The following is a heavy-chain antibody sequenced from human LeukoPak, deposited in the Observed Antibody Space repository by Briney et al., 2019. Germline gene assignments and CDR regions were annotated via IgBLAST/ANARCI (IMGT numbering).Heavy chain of an antibody. CDR2: IYYSGST. J-gene: IGHJ6*03. V-gene: IGHV4-59*01. CDR3: ARVDLDYYYYMDV. Sequence: SETLSLTCTVSGGSISSYYWSWIRQPPGKGLEWIGYIYYSGSTNYNPSLKSRVTISVDTSKNQFSLKLSSVTAAGTAVYYCARVDLDYYYYMDVWGKGTTVTVSS. CDR1: GGSISSYY.